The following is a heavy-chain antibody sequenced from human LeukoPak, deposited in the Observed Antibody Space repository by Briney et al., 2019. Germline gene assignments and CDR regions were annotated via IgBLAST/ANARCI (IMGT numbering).Heavy chain of an antibody. Sequence: PSETLSLTCTVSGGSISSGSYYWSWIRQPAGKGLEWIGRIYTSGSTNYNPSLRSRVTISVDTSKNQNQFSLKLSSVTAADTAVYYCARAYYDSSGYYRVLQSYDDAFDIWGQGTMVTVSS. V-gene: IGHV4-61*02. J-gene: IGHJ3*02. CDR1: GGSISSGSYY. CDR3: ARAYYDSSGYYRVLQSYDDAFDI. CDR2: IYTSGST. D-gene: IGHD3-22*01.